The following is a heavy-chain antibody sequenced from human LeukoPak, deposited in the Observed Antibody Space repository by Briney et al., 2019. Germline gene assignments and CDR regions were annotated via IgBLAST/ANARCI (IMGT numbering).Heavy chain of an antibody. CDR1: GFTFSSYV. J-gene: IGHJ4*02. CDR3: AKDKYSPFDY. Sequence: GGSLRLSCAASGFTFSSYVMHWVRQAPGKGLEWVAFIRYDGSNKYYADSVKGRFTISRDNSKNTLYLQMNSLRAEDTAVYYCAKDKYSPFDYWGQGALVTVSS. CDR2: IRYDGSNK. V-gene: IGHV3-30*02. D-gene: IGHD5-18*01.